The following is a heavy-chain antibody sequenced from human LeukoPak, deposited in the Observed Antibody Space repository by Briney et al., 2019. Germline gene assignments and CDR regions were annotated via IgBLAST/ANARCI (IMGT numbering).Heavy chain of an antibody. CDR2: INHSGST. V-gene: IGHV4-34*01. Sequence: PSETLSLTCDVYGGFFSRYYWSWNRQPPGKGLEWIVEINHSGSTNYNPSLKSRVTISVDTSKNQFSLKLSSVTAADTAVYYCARQTLYCDFWSGPRFDPWGQGTLVTVSS. D-gene: IGHD3-3*01. J-gene: IGHJ5*02. CDR3: ARQTLYCDFWSGPRFDP. CDR1: GGFFSRYY.